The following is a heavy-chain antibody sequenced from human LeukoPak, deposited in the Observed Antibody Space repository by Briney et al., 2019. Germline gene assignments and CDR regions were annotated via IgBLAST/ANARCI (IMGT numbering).Heavy chain of an antibody. CDR1: GFTFGSYA. CDR2: ISGSGGST. J-gene: IGHJ4*02. V-gene: IGHV3-23*01. CDR3: AKGRYSSSWYLGGY. Sequence: GGSLRLSCAASGFTFGSYAMCWVRQAPGKELEWVSAISGSGGSTYYADSVKGRFTISRDNSKNTLYLQMNSLRAEDTAVYYCAKGRYSSSWYLGGYWGQGTLVTVSS. D-gene: IGHD6-13*01.